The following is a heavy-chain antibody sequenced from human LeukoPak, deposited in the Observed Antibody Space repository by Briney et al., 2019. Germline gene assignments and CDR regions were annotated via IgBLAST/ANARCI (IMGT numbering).Heavy chain of an antibody. Sequence: PGGSLRLSCAGSGFTFNTYAMSWVRQAPGKGLEWVSSISSSSSYIYYADSVKGRFTISRDNAKNSLYLQMNSLRAEDTAVYYCARVWTTSRGAFDIWGQGTMVTVSS. D-gene: IGHD3/OR15-3a*01. CDR2: ISSSSSYI. CDR1: GFTFNTYA. J-gene: IGHJ3*02. CDR3: ARVWTTSRGAFDI. V-gene: IGHV3-21*01.